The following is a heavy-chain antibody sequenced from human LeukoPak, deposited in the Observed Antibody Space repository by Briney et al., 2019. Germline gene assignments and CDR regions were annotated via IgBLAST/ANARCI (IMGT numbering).Heavy chain of an antibody. D-gene: IGHD3-22*01. CDR3: ARNWYYYDGSGLYAWFDP. Sequence: PSETLSLTCTVSGGSISSSSYYWGWIRQPPGKGLEWIGSIYYSGSTYYNPSLKSRVTISVDTSKNQFSLKLSSVTAADTAVYYCARNWYYYDGSGLYAWFDPWGQGTLVTVSS. V-gene: IGHV4-39*01. J-gene: IGHJ5*02. CDR2: IYYSGST. CDR1: GGSISSSSYY.